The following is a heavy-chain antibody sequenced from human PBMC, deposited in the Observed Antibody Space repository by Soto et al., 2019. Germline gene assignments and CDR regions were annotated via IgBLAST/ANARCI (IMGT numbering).Heavy chain of an antibody. J-gene: IGHJ6*02. CDR3: ARDRYYYDSSGYYYYYGMDV. CDR1: GGSISSYY. Sequence: SETLSLTCTVSGGSISSYYWSWIRQPAGKGLEWIGRIYTSGSTNYNPSLKSRVTMSVDTSKNQFSRKLSSVTAADAAVYYCARDRYYYDSSGYYYYYGMDVWGQGTTVTVSS. D-gene: IGHD3-22*01. V-gene: IGHV4-4*07. CDR2: IYTSGST.